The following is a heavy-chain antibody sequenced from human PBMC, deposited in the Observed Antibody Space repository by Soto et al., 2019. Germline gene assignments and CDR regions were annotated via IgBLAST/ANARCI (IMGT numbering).Heavy chain of an antibody. CDR2: ISSSGSSI. CDR1: GLTFSDCY. D-gene: IGHD3-10*01. V-gene: IGHV3-11*01. J-gene: IGHJ6*02. CDR3: ARVRFGEWGYAMDV. Sequence: QVQLVESGGGLVKPGGSLRLSCAASGLTFSDCYMNWIRQAPGKGLEWVSYISSSGSSINYAGSVKGRFTISRDNAKNSLYLQRDGLRAEDTAMYYCARVRFGEWGYAMDVWGQGTKVTVSS.